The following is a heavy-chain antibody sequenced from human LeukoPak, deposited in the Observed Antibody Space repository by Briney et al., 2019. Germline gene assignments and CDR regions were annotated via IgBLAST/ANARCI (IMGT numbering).Heavy chain of an antibody. CDR3: ARANSGTYGGNDF. Sequence: GESLQISCLGSGFHFTSYWIGWARQMPGKGLEYVGLIYPSDSDLRYSLPCQGQVTISADKSISTAYLQWSSLKASDTAIYYCARANSGTYGGNDFWGQGTLVTVSS. CDR1: GFHFTSYW. D-gene: IGHD3-10*01. CDR2: IYPSDSDL. J-gene: IGHJ4*02. V-gene: IGHV5-51*01.